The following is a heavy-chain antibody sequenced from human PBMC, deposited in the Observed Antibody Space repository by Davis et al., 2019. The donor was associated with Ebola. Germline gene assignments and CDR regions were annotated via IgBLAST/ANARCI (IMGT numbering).Heavy chain of an antibody. CDR3: ARDRYGERYFDY. V-gene: IGHV3-7*01. J-gene: IGHJ4*02. Sequence: GESLKISYAASGFTFTRDWMTWVRQAPGKGLEWVANIKQDGSEKYYLDSVKGRFTISRDNSKNTLYLQMNSLRAEDTAVYYCARDRYGERYFDYWGQGTLVTVSS. D-gene: IGHD3-10*01. CDR2: IKQDGSEK. CDR1: GFTFTRDW.